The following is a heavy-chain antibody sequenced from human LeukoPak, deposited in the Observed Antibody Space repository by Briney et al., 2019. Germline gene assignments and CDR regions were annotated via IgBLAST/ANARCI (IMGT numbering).Heavy chain of an antibody. Sequence: SETLSLTCTASGGSISSYYWSWIRQPPGKGLEWIGYIYYSGSTNYNPSLKSRVTISVDTSKNQFSLKLSSVTAADTAVYYCAREAAVAGRGFDYWGQGTLVTVSS. CDR2: IYYSGST. D-gene: IGHD6-19*01. CDR1: GGSISSYY. J-gene: IGHJ4*02. CDR3: AREAAVAGRGFDY. V-gene: IGHV4-59*01.